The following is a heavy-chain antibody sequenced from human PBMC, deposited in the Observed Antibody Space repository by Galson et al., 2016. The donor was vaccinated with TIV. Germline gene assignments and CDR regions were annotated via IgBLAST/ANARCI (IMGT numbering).Heavy chain of an antibody. CDR1: GFTFSGYA. D-gene: IGHD4-17*01. J-gene: IGHJ6*02. V-gene: IGHV3-23*01. Sequence: SLRLSCAASGFTFSGYAMNWVRQAPGKGLEWVSAISGSGATTYYADSVKGRFTISRDNSKNTLYLQMNSLRAEDTAVYYCARDSDATARASGMDVWGQGTIVTVSS. CDR3: ARDSDATARASGMDV. CDR2: ISGSGATT.